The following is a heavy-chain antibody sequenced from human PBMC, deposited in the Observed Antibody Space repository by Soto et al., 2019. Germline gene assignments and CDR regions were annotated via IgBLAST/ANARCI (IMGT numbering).Heavy chain of an antibody. CDR1: GFTFSSYS. D-gene: IGHD2-15*01. Sequence: GGSLRLSCAASGFTFSSYSMNWVRQAPGKGLEWVSYISSSSSTIYYADSVKGRFTISRDNAKNSLYLQMNSLRDEDTAVYYCAREVHCSGGSCYGGMDVWGQGTTVTVSS. J-gene: IGHJ6*02. V-gene: IGHV3-48*02. CDR2: ISSSSSTI. CDR3: AREVHCSGGSCYGGMDV.